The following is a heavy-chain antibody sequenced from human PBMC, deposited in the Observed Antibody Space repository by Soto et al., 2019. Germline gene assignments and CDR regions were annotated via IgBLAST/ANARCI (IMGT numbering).Heavy chain of an antibody. D-gene: IGHD4-17*01. CDR3: ARRYGVYFDY. J-gene: IGHJ4*02. CDR2: IYYSGST. Sequence: SGTLSLTCTLSGGSISSYYCSWIRQPPGKGLEWIGYIYYSGSTNYNPSLKSRFTISVDTSKNQFSLKLSSVTAADTAIYYCARRYGVYFDYWGQGTLVTVSS. V-gene: IGHV4-59*08. CDR1: GGSISSYY.